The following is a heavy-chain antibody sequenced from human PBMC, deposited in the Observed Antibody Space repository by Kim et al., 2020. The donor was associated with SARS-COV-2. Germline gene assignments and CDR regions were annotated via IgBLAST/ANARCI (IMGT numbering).Heavy chain of an antibody. J-gene: IGHJ6*02. CDR3: ARENMVRGVIIDRYYGMDV. D-gene: IGHD3-10*01. Sequence: ASVKVSCKASGYTFTSYYMHWVRQAPGQGLEWMGIINPSGGSTSYAQKFQGRVTMTRDTSTSTVYMELSSLRSEDTAVYYCARENMVRGVIIDRYYGMDVWGQGTTVTVSS. V-gene: IGHV1-46*01. CDR1: GYTFTSYY. CDR2: INPSGGST.